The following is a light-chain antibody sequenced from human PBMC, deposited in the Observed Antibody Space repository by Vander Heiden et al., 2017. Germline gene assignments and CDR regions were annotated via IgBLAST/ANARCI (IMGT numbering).Light chain of an antibody. CDR2: KDT. J-gene: IGLJ3*02. Sequence: SYELTQPSSVSVSPGQTATITCSGDVLTKNFARWFQQKPGQAPVLVIYKDTERPSGISERFSGSSSGTTVTLTISGAQVEDEADYYCVAAADNKMVFGGGTKLTVL. V-gene: IGLV3-27*01. CDR3: VAAADNKMV. CDR1: VLTKNF.